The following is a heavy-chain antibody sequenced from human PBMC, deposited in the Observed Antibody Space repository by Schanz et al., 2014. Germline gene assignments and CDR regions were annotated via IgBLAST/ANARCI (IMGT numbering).Heavy chain of an antibody. CDR1: GGTFSTYP. CDR2: IIPSLGLA. Sequence: QVQLVQSGAEVKKPGSSMKVSCKASGGTFSTYPINWVRQAPGQGLEWMGRIIPSLGLAKYEQKFQDKVTITADTSTSTVYMELSSLRSEDTAVYYCARDGVDAAAGGNYWGQGTLVTVSS. V-gene: IGHV1-69*04. D-gene: IGHD6-13*01. J-gene: IGHJ4*02. CDR3: ARDGVDAAAGGNY.